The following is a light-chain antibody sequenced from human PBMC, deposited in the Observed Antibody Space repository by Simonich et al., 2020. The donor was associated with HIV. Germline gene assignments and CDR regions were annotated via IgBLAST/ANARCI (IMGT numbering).Light chain of an antibody. V-gene: IGKV1-5*03. Sequence: DIQMTQSPSTLSSSVVERVTITFLASQSISSWLAWDQQKPGKAHKLLIYKASSLESGVPSRFSGSGSGTEFTLTISSLQPDDFATYYCQQYNSYSYTFGQGTKLEIK. CDR3: QQYNSYSYT. CDR1: QSISSW. J-gene: IGKJ2*01. CDR2: KAS.